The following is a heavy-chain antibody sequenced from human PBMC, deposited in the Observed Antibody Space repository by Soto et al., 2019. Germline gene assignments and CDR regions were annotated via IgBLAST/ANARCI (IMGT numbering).Heavy chain of an antibody. D-gene: IGHD3-22*01. J-gene: IGHJ4*02. CDR1: GFTFSRYS. CDR3: ARVPLYYYDSSGYYPTSYYFDY. CDR2: IDSYSNFI. V-gene: IGHV3-21*01. Sequence: GGSLRLSCAASGFTFSRYSMNWVRQAPGKGLEWVSSIDSYSNFIYYADSVKGRFIISRDNARNSLFLQMSSLRAEDTAVYYCARVPLYYYDSSGYYPTSYYFDYWGQGTLVTVSS.